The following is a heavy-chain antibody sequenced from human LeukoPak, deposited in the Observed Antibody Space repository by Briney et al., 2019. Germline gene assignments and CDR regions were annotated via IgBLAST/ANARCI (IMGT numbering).Heavy chain of an antibody. Sequence: PGRSLRLSCAASGFIFSAYGMHWVPPAPGKGLEWLVVIWYDGSSKYYADSVKGRFTISRDNSKNTLYMQMNSLKTEDTAVYYCATRLLQQLVPYFDYWGQGTLVTVSS. V-gene: IGHV3-33*01. CDR3: ATRLLQQLVPYFDY. D-gene: IGHD6-13*01. J-gene: IGHJ4*02. CDR1: GFIFSAYG. CDR2: IWYDGSSK.